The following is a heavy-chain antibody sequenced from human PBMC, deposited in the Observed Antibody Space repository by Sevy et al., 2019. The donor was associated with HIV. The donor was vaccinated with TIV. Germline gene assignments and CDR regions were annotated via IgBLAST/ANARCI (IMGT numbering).Heavy chain of an antibody. J-gene: IGHJ4*02. CDR1: GFTFSAYA. D-gene: IGHD6-19*01. V-gene: IGHV3-7*01. Sequence: GGSLRLSCTTSGFTFSAYAMHWVRQAPGKGLEWVANIRQDGSEIYYVASVKGRFTISRDNARNLVYLQMNSLRVEDTALYYCVRAIQSDGSFWGQGALVTVSS. CDR3: VRAIQSDGSF. CDR2: IRQDGSEI.